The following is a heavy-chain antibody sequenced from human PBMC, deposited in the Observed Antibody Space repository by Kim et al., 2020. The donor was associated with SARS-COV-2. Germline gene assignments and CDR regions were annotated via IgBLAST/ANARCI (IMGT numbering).Heavy chain of an antibody. CDR3: VREREYCTSSIGLCALD. Sequence: GGSLRLSCAASGFTFNDSAMHWVRQPPGKGLEWVSGISWNSGSIEYSDSVRGRFTISRDNAKNSLFLQMNSLRVEDTALYYCVREREYCTSSIGLCALD. D-gene: IGHD2-2*01. J-gene: IGHJ3*02. CDR2: ISWNSGSI. CDR1: GFTFNDSA. V-gene: IGHV3-9*01.